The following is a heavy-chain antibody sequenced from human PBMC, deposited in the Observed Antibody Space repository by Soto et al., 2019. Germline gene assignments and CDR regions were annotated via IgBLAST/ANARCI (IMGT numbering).Heavy chain of an antibody. J-gene: IGHJ6*02. D-gene: IGHD6-13*01. V-gene: IGHV5-10-1*01. CDR3: ASRIAAAGIKDV. Sequence: GESLKISCKGSGYSFTSYWISWVRQMPGKGLEWMGRIDPSDSYTNYSPSFQGHVTISADKSISTAYLQWSSLKASDTAMYYCASRIAAAGIKDVWGQGTTVTVSS. CDR1: GYSFTSYW. CDR2: IDPSDSYT.